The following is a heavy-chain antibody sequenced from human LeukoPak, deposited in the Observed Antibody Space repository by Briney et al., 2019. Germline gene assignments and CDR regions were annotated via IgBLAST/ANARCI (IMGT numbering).Heavy chain of an antibody. CDR1: GGTFSSYA. CDR2: IIPTFGTA. Sequence: SVTVSCTASGGTFSSYANSGVRQAPGQGLQWMGGIIPTFGTANYDQTFQGRVTITADKSKSTVYMELSRLRSEDTAVYYCASYYGDCGCGMAVWGKGTTVTASS. V-gene: IGHV1-69*06. D-gene: IGHD4-17*01. J-gene: IGHJ6*04. CDR3: ASYYGDCGCGMAV.